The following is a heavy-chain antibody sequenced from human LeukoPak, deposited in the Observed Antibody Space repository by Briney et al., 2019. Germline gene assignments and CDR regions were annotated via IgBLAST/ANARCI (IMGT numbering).Heavy chain of an antibody. CDR1: GFTFSSYA. V-gene: IGHV3-23*01. CDR3: ARYSSSSPSFDY. J-gene: IGHJ4*02. Sequence: GGSLRLSCAASGFTFSSYAMSWVRQAPGKGLEWVSAISGSGGSTYYADSVKGRFTISRDNSKNTLHLQMNSLRAEDTAVYYCARYSSSSPSFDYWGQGTLVTVSS. D-gene: IGHD6-13*01. CDR2: ISGSGGST.